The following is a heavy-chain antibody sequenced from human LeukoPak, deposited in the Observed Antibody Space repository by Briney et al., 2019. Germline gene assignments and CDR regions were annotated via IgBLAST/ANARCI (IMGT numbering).Heavy chain of an antibody. CDR2: ISWAGVST. CDR1: GGSISSGGYY. V-gene: IGHV3-43D*03. CDR3: AKDPGRKIRISVAGTPVRYFDY. J-gene: IGHJ4*02. D-gene: IGHD6-19*01. Sequence: PSETLSLTCTVSGGSISSGGYYWSWVRQAPGKGLEWVSLISWAGVSTYYSDSVKGRFTISRDNSKNSLSLQMNSLRVEDTASYYCAKDPGRKIRISVAGTPVRYFDYWGQGTLVTVSS.